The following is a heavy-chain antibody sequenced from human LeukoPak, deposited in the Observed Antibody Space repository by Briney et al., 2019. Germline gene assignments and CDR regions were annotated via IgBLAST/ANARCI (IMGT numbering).Heavy chain of an antibody. D-gene: IGHD3-10*01. J-gene: IGHJ6*03. V-gene: IGHV3-73*01. CDR2: IRSKANSYAT. CDR1: GFTFSGSA. Sequence: GGSLKLSCAASGFTFSGSAMHWVRQASGKGLEWVGRIRSKANSYATAYAASVKGRFTISREDSKNTAYLQMDSLKTEDTAVYYCTRPGSYYYYYYMDVWGKGTTVTVSS. CDR3: TRPGSYYYYYYMDV.